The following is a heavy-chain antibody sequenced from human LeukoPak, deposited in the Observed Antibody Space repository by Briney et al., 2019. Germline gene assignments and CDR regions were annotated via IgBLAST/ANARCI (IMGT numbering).Heavy chain of an antibody. V-gene: IGHV3-30*18. CDR2: ISYDGSNK. Sequence: GGSLRLSCAASGSTFSSYGMHWVRQAPGEGLEWVAVISYDGSNKYYADSVKGRFTISRDNSKNTLYLQMNSLRAEDTAVYYCAKASQGLWFGELPDYWGQGTLVTVSP. CDR1: GSTFSSYG. CDR3: AKASQGLWFGELPDY. J-gene: IGHJ4*02. D-gene: IGHD3-10*01.